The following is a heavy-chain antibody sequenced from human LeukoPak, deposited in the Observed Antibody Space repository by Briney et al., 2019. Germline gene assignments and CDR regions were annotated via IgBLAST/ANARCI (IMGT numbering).Heavy chain of an antibody. V-gene: IGHV1-58*01. D-gene: IGHD5-24*01. CDR3: ARGGMASPGDY. CDR1: GFTFTSSA. J-gene: IGHJ4*02. Sequence: SVKVSCKASGFTFTSSAVQWVRQARGQRLEWIGWIVVGSGNTNYAQKFQERVTITRDMSTSTAYMELSSLRSEDTAVFYCARGGMASPGDYWAREPWSPSPQ. CDR2: IVVGSGNT.